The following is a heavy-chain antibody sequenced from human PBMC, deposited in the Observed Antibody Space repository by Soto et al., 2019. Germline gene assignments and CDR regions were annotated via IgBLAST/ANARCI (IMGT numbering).Heavy chain of an antibody. CDR1: GGSISSYY. Sequence: QVQLQESGPGLVKPSETLSLTCTVSGGSISSYYWSWIRQPPGKGLEWIGNIFDSGSTNYNPSLKXXAXLSVDTSKNQFSLKVRSVTAADTAVYYCARVGAAAAPGYFDYWSQGTLVTVSS. V-gene: IGHV4-59*01. CDR3: ARVGAAAAPGYFDY. J-gene: IGHJ4*02. CDR2: IFDSGST. D-gene: IGHD6-13*01.